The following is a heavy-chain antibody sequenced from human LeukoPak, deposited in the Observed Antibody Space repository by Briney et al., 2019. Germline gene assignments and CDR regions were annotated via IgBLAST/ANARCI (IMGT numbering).Heavy chain of an antibody. CDR1: GYTFTGYY. J-gene: IGHJ4*02. CDR2: INPSGDST. CDR3: ASVLYCGADCYSGRYFFDY. V-gene: IGHV1-46*01. Sequence: EASVKVSCKASGYTFTGYYMHWVRQAPGQGLEWMGIINPSGDSTSYAQKFQGRVTMTRDTSTSTVYMELSSLRSEDTAVYYCASVLYCGADCYSGRYFFDYWGQGTLVTVSS. D-gene: IGHD2-21*02.